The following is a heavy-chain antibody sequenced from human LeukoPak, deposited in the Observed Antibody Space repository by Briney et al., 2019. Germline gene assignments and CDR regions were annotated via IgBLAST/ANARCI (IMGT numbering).Heavy chain of an antibody. D-gene: IGHD2-21*02. V-gene: IGHV3-23*01. CDR2: ISGSGGST. CDR3: AKDPPSDCGGDCYYDY. CDR1: GFTFSGYA. J-gene: IGHJ4*02. Sequence: GGSLRLSCAASGFTFSGYAMSWVRQAPGKGLEWVSAISGSGGSTYYADSVKGRFTISRDNSKNTLYLQMNSLRAEDTAVYYCAKDPPSDCGGDCYYDYWGQGTLVTVSS.